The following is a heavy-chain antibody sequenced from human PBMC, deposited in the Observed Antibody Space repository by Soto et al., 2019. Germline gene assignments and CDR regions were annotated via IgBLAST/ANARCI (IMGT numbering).Heavy chain of an antibody. CDR1: GGSISSGDYY. CDR2: IYYSGST. CDR3: ARVETGTNPWLLGY. Sequence: SETLSLTCTVSGGSISSGDYYWSWIRQPPGKGLEWIGYIYYSGSTYHNPSLKSRVTISVDTSKNQFSLKLSSVTAADTAVYYCARVETGTNPWLLGYWGQGTLVTVSS. D-gene: IGHD1-7*01. J-gene: IGHJ4*02. V-gene: IGHV4-30-4*01.